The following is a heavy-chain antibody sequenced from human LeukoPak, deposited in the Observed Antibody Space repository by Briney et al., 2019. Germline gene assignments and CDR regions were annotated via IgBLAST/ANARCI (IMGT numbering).Heavy chain of an antibody. CDR3: VRELVLEMATLNDAFDI. J-gene: IGHJ3*02. CDR2: IYSSVSS. D-gene: IGHD5-24*01. CDR1: GGSISGFY. V-gene: IGHV4-4*07. Sequence: PSETLSLTCTVSGGSISGFYWSWIRQPAGKTLEWIGRIYSSVSSNSNPSLKSRVTMSVDTSKTQFYLNLSSVTAADTAVYYCVRELVLEMATLNDAFDIWGQGTMVTVSS.